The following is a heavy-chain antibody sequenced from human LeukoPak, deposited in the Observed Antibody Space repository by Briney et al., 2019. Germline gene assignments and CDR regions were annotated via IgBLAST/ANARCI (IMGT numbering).Heavy chain of an antibody. CDR2: IYYSGST. J-gene: IGHJ6*03. CDR3: ARPRIASYYMDV. Sequence: SEALSLTCTVSGGSISSSSYYWGWIRQPPGQGLEWIGSIYYSGSTYYNPSLKSRVTMSVDTSKNQFSLKLSSVTAADTAVYYCARPRIASYYMDVWGKGTTVTVSS. D-gene: IGHD6-13*01. CDR1: GGSISSSSYY. V-gene: IGHV4-39*01.